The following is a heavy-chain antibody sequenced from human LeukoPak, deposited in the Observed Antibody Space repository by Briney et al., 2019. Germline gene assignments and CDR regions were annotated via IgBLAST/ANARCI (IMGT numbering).Heavy chain of an antibody. CDR3: ARGHSNYFFDY. V-gene: IGHV3-23*01. CDR2: ISGSAYST. Sequence: GGSLRLSCAGSGFTFSSYAMTWVRQLPGKGLEWVSGISGSAYSTYYADSVKGRFTISRDNSKNTLFLQMNSLRAEDTAIYYCARGHSNYFFDYWGQGTLVTVSP. D-gene: IGHD1-1*01. CDR1: GFTFSSYA. J-gene: IGHJ4*02.